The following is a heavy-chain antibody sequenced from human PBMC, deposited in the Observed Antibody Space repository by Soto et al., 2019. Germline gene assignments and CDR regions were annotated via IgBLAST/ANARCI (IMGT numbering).Heavy chain of an antibody. CDR1: GYTFTSYD. D-gene: IGHD2-21*02. Sequence: WASVKVSCKASGYTFTSYDINWVRQATGQGLEWMGWMNPNSGNTGYAQKFQGRVTMTRDTSISTAYMELRSLRSDDTAVYYCAIDLAYYGGDCYPIDYRGQGTLVTVSS. CDR3: AIDLAYYGGDCYPIDY. V-gene: IGHV1-8*01. CDR2: MNPNSGNT. J-gene: IGHJ4*02.